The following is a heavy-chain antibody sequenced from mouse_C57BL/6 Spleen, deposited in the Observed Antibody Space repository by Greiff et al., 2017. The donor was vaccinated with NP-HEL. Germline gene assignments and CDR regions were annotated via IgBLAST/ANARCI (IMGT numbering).Heavy chain of an antibody. CDR1: GYTFTSYW. J-gene: IGHJ1*03. V-gene: IGHV1-55*01. CDR3: ALYYSNYRWYFAV. D-gene: IGHD2-5*01. Sequence: VQLQQPGAELVKPGASVKMSCKASGYTFTSYWITWVKQRPGQGLEWIGDIYPGSGSTNYNEKFKSKATLTVDTSSSTAYMQLSSLTCEDSAVYYCALYYSNYRWYFAVWGTGTTVTVSS. CDR2: IYPGSGST.